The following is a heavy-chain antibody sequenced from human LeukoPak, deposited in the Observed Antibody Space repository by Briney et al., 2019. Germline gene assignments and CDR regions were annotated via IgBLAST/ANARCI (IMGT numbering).Heavy chain of an antibody. D-gene: IGHD6-19*01. CDR1: GGSITTSIQY. Sequence: SETLSLTCTVSGGSITTSIQYWVWIRQPPGTGLEWLGSIYYDGSTYYHPSLKSRFTISVETSKNQFSLKMRSVTATDTAVYYCARLPVAGPLSEGFDIWGQGTLVTVSS. V-gene: IGHV4-39*01. J-gene: IGHJ3*02. CDR2: IYYDGST. CDR3: ARLPVAGPLSEGFDI.